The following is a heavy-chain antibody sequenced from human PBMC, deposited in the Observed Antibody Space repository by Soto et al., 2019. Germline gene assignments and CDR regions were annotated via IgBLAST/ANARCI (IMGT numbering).Heavy chain of an antibody. J-gene: IGHJ6*02. V-gene: IGHV1-69*13. CDR3: ARYGRTTIFGVVITGMDV. D-gene: IGHD3-3*01. Sequence: SVKVSCKASGGTFSSYAISWVRQAPGQGLEWMGGIIPIFGTANYAQKFQGRVTITADESTSTAYMELSSLRSEDTAVYYCARYGRTTIFGVVITGMDVWGQGTTVTVSS. CDR1: GGTFSSYA. CDR2: IIPIFGTA.